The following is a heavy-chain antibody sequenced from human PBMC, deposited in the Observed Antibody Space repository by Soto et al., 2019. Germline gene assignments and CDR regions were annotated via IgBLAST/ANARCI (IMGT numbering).Heavy chain of an antibody. CDR3: ARDLLRGPGRPGIAVAGRSTFDY. Sequence: QVQLVQSGAEVKKPGASVKVSCKASGYTFTSYGISWVRQAPGQGLEWMGWISAYNGNTNYAQKLQGRVTMTTDTSTSTAYMELRSLRADDTAVYYCARDLLRGPGRPGIAVAGRSTFDYWGQGTLVTVSS. CDR2: ISAYNGNT. J-gene: IGHJ4*02. D-gene: IGHD6-19*01. V-gene: IGHV1-18*01. CDR1: GYTFTSYG.